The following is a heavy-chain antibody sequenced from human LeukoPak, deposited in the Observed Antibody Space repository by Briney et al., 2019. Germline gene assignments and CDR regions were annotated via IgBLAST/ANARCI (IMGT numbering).Heavy chain of an antibody. D-gene: IGHD4-23*01. CDR1: GASISSYY. V-gene: IGHV4-4*09. CDR2: IHVSGGT. J-gene: IGHJ6*03. Sequence: PSETLSLSCTLSGASISSYYWNWIRQSPGKGLEWIGYIHVSGGTSYDPSLKSRVTIAIDTSKNQFSLKLSSVTAADTAVYYCARGTSTVVTPNYYYYSSMDVWGKGTTVTVSS. CDR3: ARGTSTVVTPNYYYYSSMDV.